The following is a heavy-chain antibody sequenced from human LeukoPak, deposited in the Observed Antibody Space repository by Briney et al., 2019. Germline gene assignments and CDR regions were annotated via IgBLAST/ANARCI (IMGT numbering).Heavy chain of an antibody. V-gene: IGHV3-30*04. D-gene: IGHD3-3*01. Sequence: GGSLRLSCAASGFTFSSYAMHWVRQAPGKGLEWVAVISYDGSNKYYADSVKGRFTISRDNSKNTLYLQMNSLRAEDTAVYYCLGLYDFWTDYWGQGTLVTVSS. CDR1: GFTFSSYA. CDR2: ISYDGSNK. J-gene: IGHJ4*02. CDR3: LGLYDFWTDY.